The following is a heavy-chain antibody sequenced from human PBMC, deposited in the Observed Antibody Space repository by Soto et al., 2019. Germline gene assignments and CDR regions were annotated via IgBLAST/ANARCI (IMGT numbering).Heavy chain of an antibody. Sequence: PGGSLRLSCVAPGFTFSNYVMSWVRQAPGKGLECVAAIAGNGGILYYTDSVKGRFSISRDNSKNTLHLQMNSLRAEDTAVYYCAKHYCSGGSCYFRDYWGQGTLVTVSS. CDR1: GFTFSNYV. D-gene: IGHD2-15*01. V-gene: IGHV3-23*01. CDR3: AKHYCSGGSCYFRDY. CDR2: IAGNGGIL. J-gene: IGHJ4*02.